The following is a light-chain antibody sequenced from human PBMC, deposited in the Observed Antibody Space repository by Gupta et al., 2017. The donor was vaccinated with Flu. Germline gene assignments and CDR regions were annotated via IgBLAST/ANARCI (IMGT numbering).Light chain of an antibody. Sequence: QSVLTQPPSVSAAPGQKVTISCSGSASNIGDNYVSWYQQFPETAPTRLIYETHRRPSGIPDRFSGSKAGTSATLAITGLQAGDEADFYCGSWDSSLTGFVFGTGTKVTVL. V-gene: IGLV1-51*02. J-gene: IGLJ1*01. CDR1: ASNIGDNY. CDR2: ETH. CDR3: GSWDSSLTGFV.